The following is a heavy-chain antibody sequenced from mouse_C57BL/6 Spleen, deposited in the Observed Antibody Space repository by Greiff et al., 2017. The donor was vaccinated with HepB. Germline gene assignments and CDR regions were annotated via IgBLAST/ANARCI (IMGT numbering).Heavy chain of an antibody. J-gene: IGHJ3*01. V-gene: IGHV7-3*01. CDR3: ARSHYDYDGSWFAY. D-gene: IGHD2-4*01. CDR2: IRNKANGYTT. CDR1: GFTFTDYY. Sequence: EVQVVESGGGLVQPGGSLSLSCAASGFTFTDYYMSWVRQPPGKALEWLGFIRNKANGYTTEYSASVKGRFTISRDNSQSILYLQMNALRAEDSATYYCARSHYDYDGSWFAYWGQGTLVTVSA.